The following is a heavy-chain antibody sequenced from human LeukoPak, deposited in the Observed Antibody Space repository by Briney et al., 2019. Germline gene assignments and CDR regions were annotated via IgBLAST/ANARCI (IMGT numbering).Heavy chain of an antibody. Sequence: PGGSLRLSCAASGFTFSSYAMHWVRQAPGKGLEWVAVISYDGSNKYYADSVKGRFTISRDNSKNTLYLQMNSLRAEDTAVYYCAKDRSSSWYWFAFDIWGQGTMVTVSS. J-gene: IGHJ3*02. CDR1: GFTFSSYA. CDR2: ISYDGSNK. V-gene: IGHV3-30*04. D-gene: IGHD6-13*01. CDR3: AKDRSSSWYWFAFDI.